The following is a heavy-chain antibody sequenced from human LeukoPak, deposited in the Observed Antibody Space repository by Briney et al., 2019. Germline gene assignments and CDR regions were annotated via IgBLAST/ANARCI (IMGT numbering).Heavy chain of an antibody. Sequence: PGGSLRLSCAASGFTFSNYAMNWVRQAPGKGLEWVSAISASGGSTFYADFVKGRFTISRDNSKNTLYLQMNSLRAEDTAIYYCAKDRTYSSSWPPGWFDPWGQGTQVTVSS. CDR1: GFTFSNYA. D-gene: IGHD6-13*01. J-gene: IGHJ5*02. CDR2: ISASGGST. V-gene: IGHV3-23*01. CDR3: AKDRTYSSSWPPGWFDP.